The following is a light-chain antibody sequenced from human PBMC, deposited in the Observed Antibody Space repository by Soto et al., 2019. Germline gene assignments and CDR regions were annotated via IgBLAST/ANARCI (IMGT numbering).Light chain of an antibody. CDR2: NAF. CDR3: SSYTRGRVV. CDR1: TSDVGGYNF. V-gene: IGLV2-14*03. Sequence: QSALTQPASVSGSPGQSITISCTGTTSDVGGYNFVSWYQHHPGKAPKLMIYNAFDRPSGVSNRFSGSKSGNTASLTISGLKAEDEAHYYCSSYTRGRVVFGGGTKLTVL. J-gene: IGLJ2*01.